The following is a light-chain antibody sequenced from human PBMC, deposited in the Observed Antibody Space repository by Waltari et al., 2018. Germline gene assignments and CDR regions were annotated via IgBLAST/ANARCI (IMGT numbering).Light chain of an antibody. V-gene: IGLV4-69*01. Sequence: QLVLTQSPSASASLGASVKLTCTLSSGHSSNIIAWHQQQPEKGPRDLMTVNSDGSHSKGDEIPDRFSGSSSGAERYLTIASLQSEDEADYYCQTGGHGTWVFGGGTKLTVL. J-gene: IGLJ3*02. CDR1: SGHSSNI. CDR3: QTGGHGTWV. CDR2: VNSDGSH.